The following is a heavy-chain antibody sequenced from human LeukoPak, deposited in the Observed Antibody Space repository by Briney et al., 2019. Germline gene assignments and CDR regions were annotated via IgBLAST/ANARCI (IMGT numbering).Heavy chain of an antibody. J-gene: IGHJ4*02. V-gene: IGHV3-7*04. Sequence: PGGSLRLSCAASGFTFSKYWMSWVRQAPGEGLEWVADIKEDGSGERYVDSLKGRFTSSRDNAKNSLYLQMNSLRGEDTAVYYCARWTYSNGWFYDNWGQGTLVTVSS. D-gene: IGHD6-19*01. CDR1: GFTFSKYW. CDR2: IKEDGSGE. CDR3: ARWTYSNGWFYDN.